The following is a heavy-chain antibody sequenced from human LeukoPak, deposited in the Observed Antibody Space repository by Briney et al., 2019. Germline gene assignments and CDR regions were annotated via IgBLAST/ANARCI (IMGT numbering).Heavy chain of an antibody. CDR1: GFTLDDYA. CDR2: ISWNSGSI. CDR3: AKEKYSSGWYYFDY. V-gene: IGHV3-9*01. D-gene: IGHD6-19*01. J-gene: IGHJ4*02. Sequence: GRSLRLSCAASGFTLDDYAMHWVRQAPGKGLEWVSGISWNSGSIGYADSVKGRFTISRDNAKNSLYLQMNSLRAEDTALYYCAKEKYSSGWYYFDYWGQGTLVTVSS.